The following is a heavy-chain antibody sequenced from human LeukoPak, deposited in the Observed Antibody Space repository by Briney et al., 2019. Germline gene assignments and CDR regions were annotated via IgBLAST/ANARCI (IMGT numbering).Heavy chain of an antibody. V-gene: IGHV1-18*01. CDR2: ISAYNGGT. CDR3: AWDSGAFEI. J-gene: IGHJ3*02. Sequence: SVKLSCKASGHTFTSYYISWMRHAPGHGLQWMGRISAYNGGTNNSQKVQGRVTITTATSTSTVYMELRSLRSNDTAVYYCAWDSGAFEIWGQGTMVTVSS. CDR1: GHTFTSYY.